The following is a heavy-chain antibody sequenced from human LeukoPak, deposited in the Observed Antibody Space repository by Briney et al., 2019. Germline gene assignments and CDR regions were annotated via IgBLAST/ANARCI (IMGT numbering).Heavy chain of an antibody. CDR2: IYYSGNT. Sequence: SETLSLTCTVSGGSISGYYWSWIRQPPGKGLEWVGYIYYSGNTNYNPSLQSRVTISVDTSKNQVSLKLNSVTAADTAVYYCARGFSGYEPYYFAYWGQGTLVTVSS. CDR3: ARGFSGYEPYYFAY. D-gene: IGHD5-12*01. V-gene: IGHV4-59*08. CDR1: GGSISGYY. J-gene: IGHJ4*02.